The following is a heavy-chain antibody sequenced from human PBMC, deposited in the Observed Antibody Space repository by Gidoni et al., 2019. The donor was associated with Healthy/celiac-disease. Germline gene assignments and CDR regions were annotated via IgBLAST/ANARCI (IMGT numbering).Heavy chain of an antibody. Sequence: ESLKISCKGSGYSFTSYWIGWVRQMPGKGLEWMGIIYPGDSDTRYSPSFQGQVTISADKSISTAYLQWSSLKASDTAMYYCARYAAAAGSFTVLQPFDPWGQGTLVTVSS. CDR2: IYPGDSDT. CDR3: ARYAAAAGSFTVLQPFDP. CDR1: GYSFTSYW. V-gene: IGHV5-51*01. D-gene: IGHD6-13*01. J-gene: IGHJ5*02.